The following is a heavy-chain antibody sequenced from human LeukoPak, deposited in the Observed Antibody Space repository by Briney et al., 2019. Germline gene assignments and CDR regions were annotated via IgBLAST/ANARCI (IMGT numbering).Heavy chain of an antibody. Sequence: PGGSLRLSCTASGFNFNDYYMSWIRQAPGKGLEWISYISSSGSSIDYADSVKGRFTISRDNAKNSLYLQMNSLRAEDTAVYYCARVLPQNPATDYWGQGTLVTVSS. CDR3: ARVLPQNPATDY. CDR2: ISSSGSSI. J-gene: IGHJ4*02. D-gene: IGHD2-2*01. V-gene: IGHV3-11*04. CDR1: GFNFNDYY.